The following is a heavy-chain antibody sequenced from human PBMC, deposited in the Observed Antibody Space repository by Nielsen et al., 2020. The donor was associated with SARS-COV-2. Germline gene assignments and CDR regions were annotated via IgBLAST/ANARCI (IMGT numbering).Heavy chain of an antibody. J-gene: IGHJ3*02. V-gene: IGHV3-9*01. D-gene: IGHD6-19*01. CDR1: GFTFDDYA. Sequence: TLSLTCAASGFTFDDYAMHWVRQAPGKGLEWVSGISWNSGSIGYADSVKGRFTISRDNAKNSLYLQMNSLRAEDTALYYCAKLSSGPFPNDAFDIWGQGTMVTVSS. CDR2: ISWNSGSI. CDR3: AKLSSGPFPNDAFDI.